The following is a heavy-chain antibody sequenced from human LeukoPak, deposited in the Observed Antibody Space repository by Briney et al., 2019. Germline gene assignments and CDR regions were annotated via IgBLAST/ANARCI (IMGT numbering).Heavy chain of an antibody. CDR1: GYTFTSYD. CDR3: ATLVRYFDWSTFNFDY. D-gene: IGHD3-9*01. CDR2: MNPNSGNT. V-gene: IGHV1-8*01. Sequence: ASVKVSCKASGYTFTSYDINWVRQATGQGLEWMGWMNPNSGNTGYAQKFQGRVTMTRNTSISTAYMELNSLRAEDTAVYYCATLVRYFDWSTFNFDYWGQGTLVTVSS. J-gene: IGHJ4*02.